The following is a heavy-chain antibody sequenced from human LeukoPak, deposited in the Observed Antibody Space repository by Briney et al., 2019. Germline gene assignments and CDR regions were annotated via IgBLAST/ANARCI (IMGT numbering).Heavy chain of an antibody. V-gene: IGHV3-30*04. CDR1: GFSFSSYA. J-gene: IGHJ6*02. CDR2: ISYEGSHK. CDR3: ARAGYDWNDGDYYYGMDV. D-gene: IGHD1-1*01. Sequence: GKSLRLSCAASGFSFSSYAMHWVRQAPGRGLEWVALISYEGSHKNYTDSVKGRFTISRDNSKNSLYLQMDSLRVEDTAVYLCARAGYDWNDGDYYYGMDVWGQGTTVTVSS.